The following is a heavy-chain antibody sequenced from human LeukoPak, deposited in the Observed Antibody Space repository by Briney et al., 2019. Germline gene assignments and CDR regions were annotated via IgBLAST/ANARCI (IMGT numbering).Heavy chain of an antibody. V-gene: IGHV3-33*06. CDR1: GFTFSSYG. CDR3: AKDLGFRVGATAGGDY. CDR2: IWYEGSNK. D-gene: IGHD1-26*01. J-gene: IGHJ4*02. Sequence: GRSLRLSCAASGFTFSSYGVLWVPQAPGKGVEWVAVIWYEGSNKYYADSVKGRFTISRDNSKNTLYLQMNSLRAEDTAVYYCAKDLGFRVGATAGGDYWGQGTLVTVSS.